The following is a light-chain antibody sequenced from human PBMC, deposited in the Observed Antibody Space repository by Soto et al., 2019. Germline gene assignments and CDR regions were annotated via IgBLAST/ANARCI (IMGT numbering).Light chain of an antibody. Sequence: SALAHPPSVSGAPGQKFTMSCTGSSSNIGAGYDLHWYQQLPGTAPKLLLYGNSNRPSGVPDRFSGSKSGTSASLAITGLQAEDEADYYCQSYDSSLSAYVFGAGTKVTV. CDR3: QSYDSSLSAYV. J-gene: IGLJ1*01. CDR1: SSNIGAGYD. V-gene: IGLV1-40*01. CDR2: GNS.